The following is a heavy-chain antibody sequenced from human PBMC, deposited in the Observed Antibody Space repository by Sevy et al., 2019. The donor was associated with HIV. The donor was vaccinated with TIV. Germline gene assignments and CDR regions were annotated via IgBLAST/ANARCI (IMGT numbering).Heavy chain of an antibody. J-gene: IGHJ6*02. CDR1: GYTFTSYD. CDR3: ARRSYYDFWSGYSPPYYYYGMDV. Sequence: ASVKVSCKASGYTFTSYDINWVRQATGQGLEWMGWMNPNGGNTGYAQKFQGRVTMTRNTSISTAYMELSSLRSEDTAVYYCARRSYYDFWSGYSPPYYYYGMDVWGQGTTVTVSS. V-gene: IGHV1-8*01. CDR2: MNPNGGNT. D-gene: IGHD3-3*01.